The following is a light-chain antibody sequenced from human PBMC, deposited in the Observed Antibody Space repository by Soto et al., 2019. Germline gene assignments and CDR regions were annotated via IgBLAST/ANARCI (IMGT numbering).Light chain of an antibody. CDR1: NIGSNT. J-gene: IGLJ2*01. CDR3: QVWDTSSDHVV. V-gene: IGLV3-21*02. Sequence: SYELTQPPSVSVAPGQTARITCGRNNIGSNTVHWYQQRTGQAPVLVVYDDSDRPSGIPERFSGSNSGTTATLTISRVEAGDEADYYCQVWDTSSDHVVFGGGTKLTVI. CDR2: DDS.